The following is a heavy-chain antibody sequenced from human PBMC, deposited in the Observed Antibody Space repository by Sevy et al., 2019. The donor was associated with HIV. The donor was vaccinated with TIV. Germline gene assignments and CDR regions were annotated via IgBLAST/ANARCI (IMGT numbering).Heavy chain of an antibody. V-gene: IGHV3-33*06. Sequence: GGSLRLSCAASGFTFSSYGMHWVHQAPGKGLEWVAVIWYDGSNKYYADSVKGRFTISRDNSKNTLYLQMNSLRAEDTAVYYCAKDSRVYQSNYFDYWGQGTLVTVSS. CDR1: GFTFSSYG. CDR2: IWYDGSNK. CDR3: AKDSRVYQSNYFDY. D-gene: IGHD2-2*01. J-gene: IGHJ4*02.